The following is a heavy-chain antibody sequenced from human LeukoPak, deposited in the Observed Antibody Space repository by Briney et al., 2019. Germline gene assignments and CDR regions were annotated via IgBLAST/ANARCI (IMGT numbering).Heavy chain of an antibody. CDR3: ARELCTTSTCYFDY. D-gene: IGHD2/OR15-2a*01. J-gene: IGHJ4*02. CDR1: GGSISSYY. V-gene: IGHV4-59*01. CDR2: IYYTGST. Sequence: PSETLSLTCSVSGGSISSYYWSWIRQPPGKGLEWIEYIYYTGSTNYNPSLKSRVTISLDTSKNQFSLKVNSVTAADTAVYYCARELCTTSTCYFDYWGQGTLVTVSS.